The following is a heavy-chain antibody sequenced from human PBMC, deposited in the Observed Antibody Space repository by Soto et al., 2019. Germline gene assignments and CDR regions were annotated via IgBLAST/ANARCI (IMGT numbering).Heavy chain of an antibody. J-gene: IGHJ4*02. CDR1: GGTFSSYS. CDR2: IIPIFGTA. V-gene: IGHV1-69*13. Sequence: ASVKVSCKASGGTFSSYSISWVREAPGQGLEWMGGIIPIFGTANYAQKFQGRVTITADESTSTAYMELSSLRSEDTAVYYCVRDMGYYDSSGYYYVYYFDYWGQGTLVTVPS. CDR3: VRDMGYYDSSGYYYVYYFDY. D-gene: IGHD3-22*01.